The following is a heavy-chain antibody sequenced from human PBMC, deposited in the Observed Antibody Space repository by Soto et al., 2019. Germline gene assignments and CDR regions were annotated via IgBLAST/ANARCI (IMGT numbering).Heavy chain of an antibody. CDR2: INPNSGGT. J-gene: IGHJ3*02. CDR1: GYTFNGYY. V-gene: IGHV1-2*04. Sequence: QVQLVQSGAEVKKPGASVKVSCKASGYTFNGYYMHWVRQAPGQGLEWMGWINPNSGGTNYAQNFQGWVTLHRDMSITTAYMELSRLTSDDTAVYYCARGAELSTGGYAFHIWGQGTMVTVSS. CDR3: ARGAELSTGGYAFHI. D-gene: IGHD3-16*01.